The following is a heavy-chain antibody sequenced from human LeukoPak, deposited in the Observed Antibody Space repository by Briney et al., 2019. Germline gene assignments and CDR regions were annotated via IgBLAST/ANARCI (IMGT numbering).Heavy chain of an antibody. D-gene: IGHD3-16*01. J-gene: IGHJ4*02. Sequence: GESLKISCKAAGYSVTSFWVGWVRQMPGKGLEYMAIIYPGNSDTKYSPSFQGQVTISADKSINAAYLQWSSQTASDTVTYYCPVGSLGIHFDCRGQGTLVTVSS. CDR3: PVGSLGIHFDC. V-gene: IGHV5-51*01. CDR2: IYPGNSDT. CDR1: GYSVTSFW.